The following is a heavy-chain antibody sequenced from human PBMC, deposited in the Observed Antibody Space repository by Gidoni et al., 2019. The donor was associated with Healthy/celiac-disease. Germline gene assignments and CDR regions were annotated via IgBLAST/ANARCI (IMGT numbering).Heavy chain of an antibody. CDR2: IITILGIA. V-gene: IGHV1-69*04. CDR3: ARGQMATITNDY. CDR1: GGTFSSYA. D-gene: IGHD4-4*01. Sequence: QVQLVESGAEVKKPGSSVKVSCKASGGTFSSYAISWVRQAPGQGLEWMGRIITILGIANYAQKFQGRFTITADKSTSTAYMELSSLRSEDTAVYYCARGQMATITNDYWGQGTLVTVSS. J-gene: IGHJ4*02.